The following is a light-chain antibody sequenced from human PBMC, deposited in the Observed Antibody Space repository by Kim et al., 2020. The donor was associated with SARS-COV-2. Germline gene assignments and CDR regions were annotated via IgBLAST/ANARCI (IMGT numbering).Light chain of an antibody. Sequence: QSVLTQPPSASGTPGQRVTISCSGSNSNIGSNFVYWYQQLPGTAPKLLIYRSDQRPSGVPARFSGSRSGTSASLAISGLRSEDEADYFCAAWDDSLRGYVFGTGTQLTVL. CDR1: NSNIGSNF. CDR2: RSD. CDR3: AAWDDSLRGYV. V-gene: IGLV1-47*01. J-gene: IGLJ1*01.